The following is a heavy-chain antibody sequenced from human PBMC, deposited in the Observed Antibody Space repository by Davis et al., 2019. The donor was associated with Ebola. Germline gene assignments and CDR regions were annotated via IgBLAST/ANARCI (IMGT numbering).Heavy chain of an antibody. CDR2: MNPNSGNT. CDR3: ARDPSYRYDYGGNSVRSDYFDY. CDR1: RYTFTSYD. V-gene: IGHV1-8*01. J-gene: IGHJ4*02. D-gene: IGHD4-23*01. Sequence: ASVKVSCKASRYTFTSYDINWVRQATGQGLEWMGWMNPNSGNTGYAQKFQGRVTMTRDTSTSTVYMELSSLRSEDTAVYYCARDPSYRYDYGGNSVRSDYFDYWGQGTLVTVSS.